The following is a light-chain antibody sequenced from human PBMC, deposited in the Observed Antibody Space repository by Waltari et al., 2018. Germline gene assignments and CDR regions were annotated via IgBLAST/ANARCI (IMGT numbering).Light chain of an antibody. CDR1: QSLLHSNGFNY. V-gene: IGKV2-28*01. CDR2: LGS. CDR3: MQALQTPWG. J-gene: IGKJ1*01. Sequence: DIVMTQSPLSLPVTPGEPASISCRSSQSLLHSNGFNYLDWYVQRPGQSPQLLIYLGSHRASGVPDRFSGSASGTDFTLKISRVEAEDVGVYYCMQALQTPWGFDQGTKVEIK.